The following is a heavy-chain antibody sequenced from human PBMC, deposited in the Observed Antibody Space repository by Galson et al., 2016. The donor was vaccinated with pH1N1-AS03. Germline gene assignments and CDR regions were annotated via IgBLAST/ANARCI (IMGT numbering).Heavy chain of an antibody. CDR2: ISHSGIA. J-gene: IGHJ4*02. V-gene: IGHV4-34*01. Sequence: LSLTCTVSGGSLTDYQWSWIRQSPGKGLEWIGEISHSGIADYNPSLKSRVSISVDTSKDQFSLNLSSMTAADAAVYYCARGNPFLGSSWYEDSWGQGTLVIVSS. CDR1: GGSLTDYQ. CDR3: ARGNPFLGSSWYEDS. D-gene: IGHD6-13*01.